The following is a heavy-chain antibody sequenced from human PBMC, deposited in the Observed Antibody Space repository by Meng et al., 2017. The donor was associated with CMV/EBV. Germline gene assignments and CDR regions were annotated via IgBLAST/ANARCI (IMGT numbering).Heavy chain of an antibody. Sequence: GESLKISCAASGFTVSSNYMSWVRQAPGKGLEWVSVIYSGGSTYYADSVKGRFTISRDNSKNTLYLQMNSLRAEDTAVYYCARDGSGDGVHFDYWGQGTLVTVSS. D-gene: IGHD3-3*01. J-gene: IGHJ4*02. V-gene: IGHV3-53*01. CDR2: IYSGGST. CDR3: ARDGSGDGVHFDY. CDR1: GFTVSSNY.